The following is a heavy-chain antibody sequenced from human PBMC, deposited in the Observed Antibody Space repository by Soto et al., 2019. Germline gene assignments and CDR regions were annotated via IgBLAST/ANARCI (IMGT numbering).Heavy chain of an antibody. CDR3: ARYLVPAAMFTKSSDAFDI. CDR1: GGTFSSYT. J-gene: IGHJ3*02. CDR2: IIPILGIA. V-gene: IGHV1-69*02. D-gene: IGHD2-2*01. Sequence: GASVKVSCKASGGTFSSYTISWVRQAPGQGLEWMGRIIPILGIANYAQKFQGRVTITADKSTSTAYMELSSLRSEDTAVYYCARYLVPAAMFTKSSDAFDIWGQGTMVTVSS.